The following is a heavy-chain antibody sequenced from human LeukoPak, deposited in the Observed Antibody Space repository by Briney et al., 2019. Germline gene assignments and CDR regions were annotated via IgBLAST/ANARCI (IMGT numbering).Heavy chain of an antibody. CDR2: IWYDGSNK. D-gene: IGHD6-13*01. CDR1: GFTFSSYG. J-gene: IGHJ4*02. CDR3: AKDRLGSSWSLGDY. Sequence: GGSLRLSCAASGFTFSSYGMHWVRQAPGKGLEWVAVIWYDGSNKYYADSVKGRFTISRDNSKNTLYLQMNSLRAEDTAVYYCAKDRLGSSWSLGDYWGQGTLVTVSS. V-gene: IGHV3-33*06.